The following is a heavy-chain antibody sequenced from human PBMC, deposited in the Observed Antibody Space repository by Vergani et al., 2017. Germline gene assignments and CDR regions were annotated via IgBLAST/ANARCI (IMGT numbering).Heavy chain of an antibody. CDR3: ASRDITIFVVVIISGYYYYCMDV. D-gene: IGHD3-3*01. CDR1: GGTFSSYA. Sequence: QVQLVQSGAEVKKPGSSVKVSCKASGGTFSSYAISWVRQAPGQGLEWMGGIIPIFGTANYAQKFQGRVTITADESTSTAYMELSSLRSEDTAVYYCASRDITIFVVVIISGYYYYCMDVWGQGTTVTVSS. V-gene: IGHV1-69*01. CDR2: IIPIFGTA. J-gene: IGHJ6*02.